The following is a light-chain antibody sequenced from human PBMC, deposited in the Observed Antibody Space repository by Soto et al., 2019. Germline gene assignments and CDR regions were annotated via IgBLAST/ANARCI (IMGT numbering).Light chain of an antibody. CDR3: QQYGSAPLT. V-gene: IGKV3-20*01. J-gene: IGKJ4*02. CDR1: QSVSSNY. Sequence: VMTQSPLSLPVTLGQSATLSCRASQSVSSNYLAWYQQKPGQDPMLLFYGASSRATGIPDRFSGSSSGTDFPLTMSRLVREHFAVYHCQQYGSAPLTCGGGTKVEIQ. CDR2: GAS.